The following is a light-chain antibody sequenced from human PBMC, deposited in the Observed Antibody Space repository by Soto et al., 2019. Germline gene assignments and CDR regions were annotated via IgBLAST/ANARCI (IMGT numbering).Light chain of an antibody. V-gene: IGLV2-14*01. Sequence: QSALTQPASVSGSPGQSITISCTGTSSDVGGYNYVSWYQQHPGKAPKLMIYDVSNRPSGVSNRFSGSKSGNTASLTISGLQAKDEADYYCISYTSSSTLMVFGGGTKRTVL. J-gene: IGLJ2*01. CDR1: SSDVGGYNY. CDR2: DVS. CDR3: ISYTSSSTLMV.